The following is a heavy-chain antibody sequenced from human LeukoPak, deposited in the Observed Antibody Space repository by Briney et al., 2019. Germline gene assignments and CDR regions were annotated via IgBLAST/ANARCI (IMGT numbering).Heavy chain of an antibody. CDR2: IWYDGSNK. V-gene: IGHV3-33*01. CDR1: GLTFSSHG. CDR3: ARDIAARRLDY. Sequence: PGGSLRLSCAASGLTFSSHGMHWVRQAPGKGLEWVAVIWYDGSNKYYADSVKGRFTISRDNSKNTLYLQMDSLRADDTAVYYCARDIAARRLDYWGQGTLVTVSS. J-gene: IGHJ4*02. D-gene: IGHD6-6*01.